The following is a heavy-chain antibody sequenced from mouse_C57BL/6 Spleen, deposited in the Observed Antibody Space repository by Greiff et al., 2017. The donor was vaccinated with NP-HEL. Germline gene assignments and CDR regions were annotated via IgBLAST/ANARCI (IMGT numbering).Heavy chain of an antibody. V-gene: IGHV1-50*01. CDR2: IDPSDSYT. CDR1: GYTFTSYW. D-gene: IGHD1-1*01. J-gene: IGHJ3*01. Sequence: QVQLQQPGAELVKPGASVKLSCKASGYTFTSYWMQLVKQRPGQGLEWIGEIDPSDSYTNYNQKFKGKATLTVDTSSSTAYMQLSSLTSEDSAVYYCARRDYYGSSYVAWFAYWGQGTLVTVSA. CDR3: ARRDYYGSSYVAWFAY.